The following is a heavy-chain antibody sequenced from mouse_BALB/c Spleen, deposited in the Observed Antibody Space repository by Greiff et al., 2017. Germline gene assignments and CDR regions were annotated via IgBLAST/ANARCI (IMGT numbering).Heavy chain of an antibody. CDR3: TRPYAMDY. CDR2: INPSNGGT. J-gene: IGHJ4*01. V-gene: IGHV1S81*02. Sequence: QVQLKQSGAELVKPGASVKLSCKASGYTFTSYYMYWVKQRPGQGLEWIGEINPSNGGTNFNEKFKSKATLTVDKSSSTAYMQLSSLTSEDSAVYYCTRPYAMDYWGQGTSVTVSS. CDR1: GYTFTSYY.